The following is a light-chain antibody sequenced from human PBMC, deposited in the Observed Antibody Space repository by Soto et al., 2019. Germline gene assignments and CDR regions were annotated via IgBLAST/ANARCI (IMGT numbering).Light chain of an antibody. V-gene: IGLV6-57*04. CDR2: EDN. CDR3: QSYDSSNHAV. J-gene: IGLJ7*01. CDR1: SGSIASNY. Sequence: NFMLTQPHSVSESPGKTVTISCTRSSGSIASNYVQWYQQRPGSAPTTVIYEDNQRPSGVPDRFSGSIDSSSNSASLTISGLKTEDEADYYCQSYDSSNHAVFGGGTQLTVX.